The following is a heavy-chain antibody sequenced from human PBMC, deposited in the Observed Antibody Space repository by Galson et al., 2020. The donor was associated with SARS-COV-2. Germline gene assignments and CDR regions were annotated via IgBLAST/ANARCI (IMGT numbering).Heavy chain of an antibody. J-gene: IGHJ3*02. Sequence: ASETLSLTCTVSGGSISSYYWSWIRQPPGKGLEWIGYIYYSGSTNYNPSLKSRVTISVDTSKNQFSLKLSSVTAADTAVYYCARHSRTYSYGKGAFDIWGQGTMVTVSS. D-gene: IGHD5-18*01. CDR1: GGSISSYY. CDR3: ARHSRTYSYGKGAFDI. V-gene: IGHV4-59*08. CDR2: IYYSGST.